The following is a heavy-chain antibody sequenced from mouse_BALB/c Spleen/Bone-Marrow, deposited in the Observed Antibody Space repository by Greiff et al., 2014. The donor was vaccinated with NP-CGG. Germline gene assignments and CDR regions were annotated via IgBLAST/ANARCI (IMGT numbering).Heavy chain of an antibody. J-gene: IGHJ3*01. CDR1: GFTFSNYY. D-gene: IGHD1-1*01. CDR2: ISDGGSYT. Sequence: EVMLVESGGGLVKPGGSLKLSCAASGFTFSNYYMYWVRQTPEKRLEWVATISDGGSYTYYPDSVKGRFTISRDNANNNLYLHMSSLKSEDTAMYYCARDYYGSSYIGYWGQGTLVTVST. CDR3: ARDYYGSSYIGY. V-gene: IGHV5-4*02.